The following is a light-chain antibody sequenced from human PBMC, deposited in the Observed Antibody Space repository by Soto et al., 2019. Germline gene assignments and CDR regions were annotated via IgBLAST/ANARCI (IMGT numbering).Light chain of an antibody. V-gene: IGKV3-20*01. CDR2: GGS. J-gene: IGKJ1*01. CDR1: QSVSSNH. Sequence: DSVLTQSPGTLSLSPGERATLYCRASQSVSSNHLAWYQQKPGQAPRLLIYGGSSRATGIPVRFSGSGSETDFTLTITRLEPEDFAMYYCQQYSSSRTFGQGTKVEIK. CDR3: QQYSSSRT.